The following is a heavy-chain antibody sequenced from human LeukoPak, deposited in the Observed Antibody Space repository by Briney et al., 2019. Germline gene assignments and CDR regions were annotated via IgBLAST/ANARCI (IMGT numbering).Heavy chain of an antibody. CDR3: ARVPDTSGYFYYFDY. CDR2: ISYSGGT. Sequence: SETLSLTCTVSGASISTYYWGWIRQPPEKRPEWIGHISYSGGTNYNPSLKSRVTISMGTSKNQFSLNLSTVTAADTAVYYCARVPDTSGYFYYFDYWGRGTLVTVSS. CDR1: GASISTYY. V-gene: IGHV4-59*01. J-gene: IGHJ4*02. D-gene: IGHD3-22*01.